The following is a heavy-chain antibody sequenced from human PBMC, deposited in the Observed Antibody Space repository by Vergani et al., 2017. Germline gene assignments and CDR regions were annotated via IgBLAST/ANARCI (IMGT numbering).Heavy chain of an antibody. D-gene: IGHD2-2*01. V-gene: IGHV4-61*02. Sequence: QVQLQESGPGLVKPSQTLSLTCTVSGGSISSGSYYWSWIRQPAGKGLEWIGRIYTSGSTNYNPSLKSRVTISVDTSKNQFSLKLSSVTAADTAVYYCARSQVVAAANGADYWGQGTLVTVSS. CDR1: GGSISSGSYY. CDR2: IYTSGST. CDR3: ARSQVVAAANGADY. J-gene: IGHJ4*02.